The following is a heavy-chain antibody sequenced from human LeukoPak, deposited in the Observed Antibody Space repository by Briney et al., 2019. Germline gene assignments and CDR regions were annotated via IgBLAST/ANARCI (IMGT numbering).Heavy chain of an antibody. J-gene: IGHJ4*02. Sequence: GGSLRLSCAASGFGFSSYSMNWVRQAPGKGLEWVSSTNSRGSGEYYADSVKGRCTISRDNAKNSLYLQMNSLRAEDTAVYYCAREGSIVPHQDLDSWGQGTLVTVSS. D-gene: IGHD2-8*01. CDR3: AREGSIVPHQDLDS. CDR2: TNSRGSGE. V-gene: IGHV3-21*01. CDR1: GFGFSSYS.